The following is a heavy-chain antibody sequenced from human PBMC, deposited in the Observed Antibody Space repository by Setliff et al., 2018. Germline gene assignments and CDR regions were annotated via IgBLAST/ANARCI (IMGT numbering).Heavy chain of an antibody. CDR3: ARGFRSRGTVSSFDY. Sequence: GGSLRLSCAVSGFTFSDHYMDWVRQVPGKGLEWVAGIKWNGGDRGYADSVRGRFTISRDNAKNSLYLQINSLRAGDTAVYYCARGFRSRGTVSSFDYWGQGTLVTVPQ. J-gene: IGHJ4*02. D-gene: IGHD4-4*01. CDR2: IKWNGGDR. CDR1: GFTFSDHY. V-gene: IGHV3-20*04.